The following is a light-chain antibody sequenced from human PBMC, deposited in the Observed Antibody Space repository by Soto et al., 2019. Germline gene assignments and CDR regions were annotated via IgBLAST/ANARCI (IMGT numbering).Light chain of an antibody. CDR1: NIGDKN. CDR2: DDS. V-gene: IGLV3-21*02. Sequence: SYDLTQPPSVSVAPGQTARISCGGNNIGDKNVHWYQQRPGQAPVLVIYDDSDRPSGIAERLSGSNSGNTATLTINRVEAGDEADYFCQVWDSSSDQYVFGPGTKVTVL. J-gene: IGLJ1*01. CDR3: QVWDSSSDQYV.